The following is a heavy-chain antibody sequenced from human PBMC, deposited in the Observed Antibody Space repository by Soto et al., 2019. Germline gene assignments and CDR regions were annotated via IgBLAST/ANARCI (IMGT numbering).Heavy chain of an antibody. CDR2: VYHTGNT. CDR3: AVDTTIEGPNWFDH. Sequence: TRSLTCTVSGCSISRGAYYWSWIRQLPGKGLEWIGYVYHTGNTDYNPSLKSRVSISVDTSKNQFSMDLRYVTAADTAVYYCAVDTTIEGPNWFDHWGQGTLVTVSS. V-gene: IGHV4-31*03. CDR1: GCSISRGAYY. D-gene: IGHD5-18*01. J-gene: IGHJ5*02.